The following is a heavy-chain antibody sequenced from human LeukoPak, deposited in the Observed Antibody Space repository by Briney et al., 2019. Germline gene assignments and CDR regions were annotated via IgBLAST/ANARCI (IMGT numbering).Heavy chain of an antibody. V-gene: IGHV3-7*01. D-gene: IGHD1-1*01. CDR1: GFTFSSYW. CDR3: ARVVCGTRHFDY. CDR2: IKQDGSEK. Sequence: PGGSLRLSCAASGFTFSSYWMSWVRQAPGKGLEWVANIKQDGSEKYYVDSVKGRFTIYRDNAKNSLHLQMNGLRAEVTAVYYCARVVCGTRHFDYWGQGTLVTVSS. J-gene: IGHJ4*02.